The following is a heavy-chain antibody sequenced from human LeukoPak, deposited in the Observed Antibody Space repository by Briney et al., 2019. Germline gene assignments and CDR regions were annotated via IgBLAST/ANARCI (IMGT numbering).Heavy chain of an antibody. V-gene: IGHV3-66*01. J-gene: IGHJ6*02. CDR3: ASLRGMEV. Sequence: GGSLRLSCAASGFTVSTNYMSWVRQAPGKGLEWVSVIFGGGGTSYADSVEGRFTVSRDNSKNTLYLQMNSLRAEDTAVYYCASLRGMEVWGQGTTVTVSS. CDR2: IFGGGGT. CDR1: GFTVSTNY.